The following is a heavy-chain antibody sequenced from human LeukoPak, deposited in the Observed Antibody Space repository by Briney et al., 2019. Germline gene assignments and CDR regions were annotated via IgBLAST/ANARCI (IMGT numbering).Heavy chain of an antibody. D-gene: IGHD1-1*01. CDR3: ARMPPDKWNDGISDY. Sequence: ASVKVSCKASGYTFTSYGISWVRQAPGQGLEWMGWISAYNGNTNYAQKLQGRVTMTTDTSTSTAYMELRSLRSDDTAVYYCARMPPDKWNDGISDYWGQGTLVTVSS. J-gene: IGHJ4*02. V-gene: IGHV1-18*01. CDR2: ISAYNGNT. CDR1: GYTFTSYG.